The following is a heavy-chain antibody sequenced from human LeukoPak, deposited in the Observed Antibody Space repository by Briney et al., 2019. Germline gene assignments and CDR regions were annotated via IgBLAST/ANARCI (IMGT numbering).Heavy chain of an antibody. CDR2: IKSSGTTR. J-gene: IGHJ3*02. CDR3: TRDRDIFDI. Sequence: PGGSLRLSCAASGVTVSSNYMSWVRQAPGKGLEWISYIKSSGTTRYYADSVRGRFTVSRDNAKNSLSLQMDSLRDEDTAVYYCTRDRDIFDIWGQGTMVTVSS. D-gene: IGHD3-10*01. V-gene: IGHV3-48*02. CDR1: GVTVSSNY.